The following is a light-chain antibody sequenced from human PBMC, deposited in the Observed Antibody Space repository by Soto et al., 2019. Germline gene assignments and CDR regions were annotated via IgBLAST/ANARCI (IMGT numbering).Light chain of an antibody. V-gene: IGLV2-14*01. CDR3: TSYSRYRVLV. J-gene: IGLJ3*02. CDR1: SSDIGGYKY. Sequence: QSVLTQPASVSGSLGQSITISCTGTSSDIGGYKYASWYQQHPGKAPKLIIFEVSNRPSGVSDRFSGSNSGNTASLTISGLQAEDEADYYCTSYSRYRVLVFGGGTK. CDR2: EVS.